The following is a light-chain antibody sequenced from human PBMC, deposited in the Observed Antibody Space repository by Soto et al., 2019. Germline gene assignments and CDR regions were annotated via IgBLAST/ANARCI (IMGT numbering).Light chain of an antibody. CDR3: SSYRSGSALV. Sequence: QSALTQPASVSGSPGQSITISCTGTSSDVGGHDYVSWYQQHPGKAPKLMIFDVSNRPSGISNRFSGSKSGFTASLTISGLQTEDEADYYCSSYRSGSALVFGGGTQLTVL. J-gene: IGLJ7*01. V-gene: IGLV2-14*03. CDR1: SSDVGGHDY. CDR2: DVS.